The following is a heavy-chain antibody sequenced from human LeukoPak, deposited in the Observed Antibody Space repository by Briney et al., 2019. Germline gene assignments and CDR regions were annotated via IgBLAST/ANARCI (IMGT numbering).Heavy chain of an antibody. J-gene: IGHJ6*03. D-gene: IGHD3-10*01. V-gene: IGHV1-69*06. CDR1: GYTFTGYY. CDR2: IIPIFGTA. CDR3: ARGPMVRGKYYYMDV. Sequence: SVKVSCKTSGYTFTGYYMHWVRQAPGQGLEWMGGIIPIFGTANYAQKFQGRVTITADKSTSTAYMELSSLRSEDTAVYYCARGPMVRGKYYYMDVWGKGTTVTVS.